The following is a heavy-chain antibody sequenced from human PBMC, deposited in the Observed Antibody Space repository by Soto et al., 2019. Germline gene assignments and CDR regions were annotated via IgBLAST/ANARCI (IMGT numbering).Heavy chain of an antibody. Sequence: QITLRESGPTRVKPTQTLTLTCTFSGFSLSARPVAVGWIRQPPGKALERLALIYWDDDKRYSPSLMSRLTITKDTSINQVVLTMTNMDPLDTAIYYCVHRAGIDGNWNGGYFDYWGQGALVTVSS. V-gene: IGHV2-5*02. D-gene: IGHD1-1*01. CDR1: GFSLSARPVA. J-gene: IGHJ4*02. CDR2: IYWDDDK. CDR3: VHRAGIDGNWNGGYFDY.